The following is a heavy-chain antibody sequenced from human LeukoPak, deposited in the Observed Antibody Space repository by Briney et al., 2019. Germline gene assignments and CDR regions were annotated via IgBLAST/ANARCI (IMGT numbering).Heavy chain of an antibody. Sequence: PSETLSLTCTVSGGSISSYYWSWIRQPAGKGLEWIGRIYTGGSTNYNPSLKSRVTMSVDTSKNQFSLKLSSVTAADTAVYYCARSSQFGDLGYFDYWGQGTLVTVSS. CDR2: IYTGGST. D-gene: IGHD4-17*01. V-gene: IGHV4-4*07. J-gene: IGHJ4*02. CDR3: ARSSQFGDLGYFDY. CDR1: GGSISSYY.